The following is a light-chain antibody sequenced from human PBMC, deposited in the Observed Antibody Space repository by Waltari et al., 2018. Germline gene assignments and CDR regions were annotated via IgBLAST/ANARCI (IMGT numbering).Light chain of an antibody. J-gene: IGKJ1*01. CDR3: QQYYSTPPT. CDR1: KSVLYSSNNKKY. CDR2: WAS. Sequence: DIVMTQSPDSLAVSLGERATINCKSSKSVLYSSNNKKYLAWYQQKPGQPPKLLIYWASTRESGVPDRFSGSGSGTDFTLTISSLQAEDVAVYYCQQYYSTPPTFGQGTKVEIK. V-gene: IGKV4-1*01.